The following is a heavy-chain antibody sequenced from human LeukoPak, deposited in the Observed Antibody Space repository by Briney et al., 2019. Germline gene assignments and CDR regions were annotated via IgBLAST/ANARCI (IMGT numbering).Heavy chain of an antibody. CDR3: ARDRQQLVRGDHFDY. J-gene: IGHJ4*02. D-gene: IGHD6-13*01. Sequence: PSETLSLTCTVSGGSISSSTYCWGWIRQPPGKGLQWIGSIYYSGSTYYNPSLKSRVSMSVDTSKNQFSLKLSSVTAADTAVYYCARDRQQLVRGDHFDYWGQGTLVTVSS. CDR1: GGSISSSTYC. V-gene: IGHV4-39*07. CDR2: IYYSGST.